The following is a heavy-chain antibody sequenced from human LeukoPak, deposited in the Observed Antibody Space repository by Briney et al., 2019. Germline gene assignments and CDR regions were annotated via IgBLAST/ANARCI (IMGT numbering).Heavy chain of an antibody. J-gene: IGHJ4*02. CDR1: GFTFSSYA. CDR3: AKGGKWDATPFDY. V-gene: IGHV3-30*04. D-gene: IGHD1-26*01. Sequence: GRSLRLSCAASGFTFSSYAMHWVRQAPGKGLEWVAVISYDGSNKYYADSVKGRFTISRDNSKNTLYLQMNSLRAEDTAVYYCAKGGKWDATPFDYWGQGTLVTVSS. CDR2: ISYDGSNK.